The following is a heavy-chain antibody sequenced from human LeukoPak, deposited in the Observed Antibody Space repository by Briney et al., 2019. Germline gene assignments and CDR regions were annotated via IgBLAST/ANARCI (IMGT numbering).Heavy chain of an antibody. Sequence: GGSLRLSWAASGFVFRNYFMSWVRQAPGKGLEWVASVKNDGSEIYYVDSVRGRYTISRDNTKNSLYLQMSSLRAEDTAVYYCATDRGWRTSGYYLYYFEYWGQGTLVTFSS. CDR2: VKNDGSEI. CDR3: ATDRGWRTSGYYLYYFEY. CDR1: GFVFRNYF. J-gene: IGHJ4*02. D-gene: IGHD3-3*01. V-gene: IGHV3-7*01.